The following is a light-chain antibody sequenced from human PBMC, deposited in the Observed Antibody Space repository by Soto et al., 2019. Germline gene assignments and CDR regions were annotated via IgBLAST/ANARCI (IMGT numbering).Light chain of an antibody. Sequence: QSVLTQPASVSGSPGQSITISCTGTSSDVGSYNLVSWYQQHPGKAPKLMIYEGSKRPSGVSNRVSGSKSGNTASLTISGLQAEDEADYYCCSYAGSSTFVHVVFGGGTKLTVL. V-gene: IGLV2-23*03. J-gene: IGLJ2*01. CDR3: CSYAGSSTFVHVV. CDR1: SSDVGSYNL. CDR2: EGS.